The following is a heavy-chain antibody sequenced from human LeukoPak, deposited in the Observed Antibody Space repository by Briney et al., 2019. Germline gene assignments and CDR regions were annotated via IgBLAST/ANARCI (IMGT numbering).Heavy chain of an antibody. J-gene: IGHJ3*02. CDR3: ARDTAMVGAPPDAFDI. D-gene: IGHD5-18*01. CDR2: INPNSGGT. V-gene: IGHV1-2*02. Sequence: ASVKVSCKASGYTFTGYYMHWVRQAPGQGLEWMGWINPNSGGTNYAQKFQGRVTMTRDTSISTAYMELSRLRSDDTAVYYCARDTAMVGAPPDAFDIWGQGTMVTVSS. CDR1: GYTFTGYY.